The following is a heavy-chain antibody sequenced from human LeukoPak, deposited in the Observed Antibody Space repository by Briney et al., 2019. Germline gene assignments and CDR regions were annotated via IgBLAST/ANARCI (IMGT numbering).Heavy chain of an antibody. D-gene: IGHD6-6*01. CDR3: ARGPNSNWSGLDF. J-gene: IGHJ4*02. CDR2: TSPTGSTT. CDR1: GFSFSGHW. Sequence: PGGSLRLSCTASGFSFSGHWMHWARQLPGKGLVWVSRTSPTGSTTSYADSVKGRFTVSRDNAKNTLYLQVNNLRAEDTAVYYCARGPNSNWSGLDFWGQGTLVTVSS. V-gene: IGHV3-74*01.